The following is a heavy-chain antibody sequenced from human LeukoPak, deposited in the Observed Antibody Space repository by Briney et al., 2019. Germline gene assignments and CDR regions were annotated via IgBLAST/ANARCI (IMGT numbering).Heavy chain of an antibody. CDR1: GFTFSSYW. V-gene: IGHV3-7*04. Sequence: GGSLRLSCAASGFTFSSYWMSWVRQAPGKGLEWVANIKQDGSENYYVDSVKGRFTISRDNAKNSLYLQMNSLRAEDTAVYYCARGYYDFWSGYYSPYNWFDPWGQGTLVTVSS. CDR3: ARGYYDFWSGYYSPYNWFDP. J-gene: IGHJ5*02. CDR2: IKQDGSEN. D-gene: IGHD3-3*01.